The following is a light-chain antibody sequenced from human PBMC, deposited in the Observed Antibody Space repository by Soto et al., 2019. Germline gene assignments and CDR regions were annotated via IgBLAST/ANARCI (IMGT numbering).Light chain of an antibody. CDR2: GAS. V-gene: IGKV3-15*01. CDR1: QSVSSSN. J-gene: IGKJ5*01. CDR3: QQYNSWPPIT. Sequence: EIVLTQSPATLSLSPGERATLSCRASQSVSSSNLAWYQQRPGQAPRLVIYGASTRATGIPARFSGGGSGTEFTLTISSLQSEDFAVYYCQQYNSWPPITFGQGTRLEIK.